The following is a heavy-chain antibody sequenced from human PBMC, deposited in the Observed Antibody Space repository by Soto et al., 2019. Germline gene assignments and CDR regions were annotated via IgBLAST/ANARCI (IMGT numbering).Heavy chain of an antibody. V-gene: IGHV3-33*01. CDR1: GFTFSSHG. J-gene: IGHJ6*02. CDR2: VWYDGRNK. D-gene: IGHD5-12*01. CDR3: VRAAGYSGNDYVYYYGMDV. Sequence: QVQVVESGGGVAQPGRSLRLSCAASGFTFSSHGMHWVRQAPGKGLEWVALVWYDGRNKDYADSVKGRFTISRDNSKNTLYLQMNSLRDEDTAVYYCVRAAGYSGNDYVYYYGMDVWGQGTTVTVSS.